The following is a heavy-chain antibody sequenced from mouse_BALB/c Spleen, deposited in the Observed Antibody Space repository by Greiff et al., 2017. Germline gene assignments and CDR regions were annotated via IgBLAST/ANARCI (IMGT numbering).Heavy chain of an antibody. CDR3: ARSTMIAWFDY. CDR1: GYTFTSYW. J-gene: IGHJ3*01. D-gene: IGHD2-4*01. CDR2: INPSTGYT. V-gene: IGHV1-7*01. Sequence: VKLVESGAELAKPGASVKMSCKASGYTFTSYWMHWVKQRPGQGLEWIGYINPSTGYTEYNQKFKDKATLTADKSSSTAYMQLSSLTSEDSAVYYCARSTMIAWFDYWGQGTLVTVSA.